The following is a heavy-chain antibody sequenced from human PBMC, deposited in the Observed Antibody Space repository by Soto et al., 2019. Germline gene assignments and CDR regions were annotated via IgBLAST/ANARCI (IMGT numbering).Heavy chain of an antibody. J-gene: IGHJ6*02. Sequence: GGSLRLSCAASGFTFNNYYINWVRQAPGKGLEWIAYIGIRSSAMHYAASVKGRFTISRDNAKNSLFLQMNSLRDEDTAVYYCARVSADFWSGYPDSMDVWGQGTTVTVSS. D-gene: IGHD3-3*01. V-gene: IGHV3-48*02. CDR1: GFTFNNYY. CDR3: ARVSADFWSGYPDSMDV. CDR2: IGIRSSAM.